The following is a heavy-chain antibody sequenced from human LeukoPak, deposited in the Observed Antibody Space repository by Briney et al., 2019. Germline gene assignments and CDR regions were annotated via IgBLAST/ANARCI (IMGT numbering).Heavy chain of an antibody. CDR1: GGSISSSSYY. V-gene: IGHV4-39*07. J-gene: IGHJ3*02. CDR3: ARDLNYYDSSGHDAFDI. Sequence: SETLSLTCTVSGGSISSSSYYWGWIRQPPGKGLEWIGSIYYSGSTYYNPSLKSRVTISVDTSKNQFSLKLSSVTAADTAVYYCARDLNYYDSSGHDAFDIWGQGTMVTVSS. CDR2: IYYSGST. D-gene: IGHD3-22*01.